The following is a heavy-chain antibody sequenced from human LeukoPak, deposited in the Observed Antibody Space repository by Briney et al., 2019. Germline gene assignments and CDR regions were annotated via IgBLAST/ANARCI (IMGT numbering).Heavy chain of an antibody. CDR1: GFTFSSYG. CDR3: AKDQGHYAGNSDY. V-gene: IGHV3-30*02. CDR2: IRYDGSNK. D-gene: IGHD4-23*01. J-gene: IGHJ4*02. Sequence: GGSLRLSCAASGFTFSSYGMHWVRQAPGKGLEWVAFIRYDGSNKNYADSVKGRFTISRDNSKNTVYLQMNSLRAEDSALYYCAKDQGHYAGNSDYWGQGTLVTVSS.